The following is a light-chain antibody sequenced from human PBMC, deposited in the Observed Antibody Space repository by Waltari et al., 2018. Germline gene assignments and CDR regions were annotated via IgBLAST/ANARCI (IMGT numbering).Light chain of an antibody. J-gene: IGLJ1*01. V-gene: IGLV2-14*01. CDR2: DVS. Sequence: QSALTQPASVSGSPGQSITISCTGTSNDLGDYNYVPWYQQYPGKFPKVMIYDVSNRPSGVSNRFSGSKSGNTASLTISGLLAEDEADYYCFSYTGTSTYVFGTGTTVTVL. CDR3: FSYTGTSTYV. CDR1: SNDLGDYNY.